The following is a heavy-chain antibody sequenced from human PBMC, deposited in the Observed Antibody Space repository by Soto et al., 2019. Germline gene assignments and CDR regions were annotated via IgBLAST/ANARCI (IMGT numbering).Heavy chain of an antibody. J-gene: IGHJ4*02. V-gene: IGHV4-31*02. CDR1: GGSISSGGYY. CDR2: IYYSGTT. Sequence: LCGGSISSGGYYWSWIRQHPGKGLEWIGYIYYSGTTYYNPSLKSRVTISVDTSKNQFSLKLSSVTAADTAVYYCARKGDGTLHDYWGQGTLVTVSS. CDR3: ARKGDGTLHDY.